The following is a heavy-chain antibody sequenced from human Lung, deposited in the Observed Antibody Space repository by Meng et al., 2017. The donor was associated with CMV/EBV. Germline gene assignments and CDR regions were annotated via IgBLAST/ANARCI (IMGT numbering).Heavy chain of an antibody. J-gene: IGHJ6*02. V-gene: IGHV1-18*01. CDR1: GYTFTSYG. Sequence: ASXXVSXKASGYTFTSYGISWVRQAPGQGLEWMGWISAYNGNTNYAQKLQGRVTMTTDTSTSTAYMELRSLRSDDTAVYYCARVRYYDFWSGYFNGMDVWGQGXTVTVSS. D-gene: IGHD3-3*01. CDR2: ISAYNGNT. CDR3: ARVRYYDFWSGYFNGMDV.